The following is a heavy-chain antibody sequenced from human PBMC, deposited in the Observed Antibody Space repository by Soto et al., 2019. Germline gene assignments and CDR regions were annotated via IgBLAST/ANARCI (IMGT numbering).Heavy chain of an antibody. CDR3: GKRYVPHSKSNADFCDQ. Sequence: PGGSLRLSCGVSGFPFAPSTMSWVRQAPGKGLEWVSTISVSVGSTYSADTVQGRFTVSSDISDNTLFLRMTSLTADDTAVYFFGKRYVPHSKSNADFCDQWGRGVLVTVSS. D-gene: IGHD3-16*01. J-gene: IGHJ4*02. CDR2: ISVSVGST. CDR1: GFPFAPST. V-gene: IGHV3-23*01.